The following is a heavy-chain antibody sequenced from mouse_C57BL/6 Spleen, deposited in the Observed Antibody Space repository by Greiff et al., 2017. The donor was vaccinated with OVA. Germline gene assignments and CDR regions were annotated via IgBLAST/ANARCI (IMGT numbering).Heavy chain of an antibody. CDR2: IYPGSGNT. CDR3: AGYYEAY. J-gene: IGHJ3*01. Sequence: VKLQESGAELVRPGASVKLSCKASGYTFTDYYINWVKQRPGQGLEWIARIYPGSGNTYYNEKFKGKATLTAEKSSSTAYMQLSSLTSEDSAVYFCAGYYEAYWGQGTLVTVSA. CDR1: GYTFTDYY. V-gene: IGHV1-76*01. D-gene: IGHD2-3*01.